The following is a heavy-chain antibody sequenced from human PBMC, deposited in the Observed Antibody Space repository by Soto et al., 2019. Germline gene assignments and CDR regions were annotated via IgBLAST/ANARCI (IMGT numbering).Heavy chain of an antibody. Sequence: LKISCKGSGYTFTNYWIGWVRQMPGKGLEWMGIIYPGDSDTKYNPSFQGQVTISADKSITTTYLRWTSLKASDTAIYYCAASIFYYGMDVWGQGTTVTVPS. CDR1: GYTFTNYW. CDR2: IYPGDSDT. V-gene: IGHV5-51*01. CDR3: AASIFYYGMDV. J-gene: IGHJ6*02.